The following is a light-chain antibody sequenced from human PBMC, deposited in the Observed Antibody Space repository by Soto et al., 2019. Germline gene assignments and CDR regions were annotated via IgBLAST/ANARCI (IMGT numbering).Light chain of an antibody. CDR2: GAS. CDR3: RQYSSSPLT. CDR1: QSVSNNY. V-gene: IGKV3-20*01. J-gene: IGKJ1*01. Sequence: EIVLTHSPGTLSLSPGERATLSCRASQSVSNNYLAWYQQKPGQAPRLVIYGASSRATGIPDRFSARGSGTDFTLTISRREPENCAVYYCRQYSSSPLTFGKGNKVDIK.